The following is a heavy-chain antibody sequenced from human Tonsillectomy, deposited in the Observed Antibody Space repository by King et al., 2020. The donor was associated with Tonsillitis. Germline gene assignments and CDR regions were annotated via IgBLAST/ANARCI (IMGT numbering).Heavy chain of an antibody. Sequence: VQLVESGGGVVQPGRSLRLSCAASGFTFGSYGMHWVRQAPGKGLEWVAVIWYDGSNKYYADSVKGRFTISRDNSKNTLYLQMNSLRAEDTAVYYCARHLYSYGYEQQPDYWGQGTLVTVSS. V-gene: IGHV3-33*08. CDR1: GFTFGSYG. J-gene: IGHJ4*02. CDR3: ARHLYSYGYEQQPDY. CDR2: IWYDGSNK. D-gene: IGHD5-18*01.